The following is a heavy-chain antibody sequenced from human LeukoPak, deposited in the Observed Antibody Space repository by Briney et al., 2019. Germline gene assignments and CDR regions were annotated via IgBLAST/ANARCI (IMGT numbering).Heavy chain of an antibody. V-gene: IGHV4-61*01. CDR3: AGPVRLLQW. D-gene: IGHD5-24*01. CDR1: GYSTSSGSY. J-gene: IGHJ4*02. CDR2: IYYSGIT. Sequence: SETLSLTCTVSGYSTSSGSYWSWIRQPPGKGLEWIGYIYYSGITNYNPSLKSRVTISVDTSKNQVSLKVNSVTTADTAVYYCAGPVRLLQWWGQGTLVTVSS.